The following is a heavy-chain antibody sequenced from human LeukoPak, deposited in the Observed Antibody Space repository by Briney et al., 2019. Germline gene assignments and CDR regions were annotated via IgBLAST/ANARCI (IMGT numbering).Heavy chain of an antibody. Sequence: ASVKVSCKASGYTFTSYDINWVRQATGQGLEWMGWMNPNSGNTGYAQKFQGRVTMTRNTSINTAYMELSSLRSEDTAVYYCARGMWQGQLVDYWGQGTLVTVSS. J-gene: IGHJ4*02. V-gene: IGHV1-8*01. CDR3: ARGMWQGQLVDY. D-gene: IGHD6-6*01. CDR1: GYTFTSYD. CDR2: MNPNSGNT.